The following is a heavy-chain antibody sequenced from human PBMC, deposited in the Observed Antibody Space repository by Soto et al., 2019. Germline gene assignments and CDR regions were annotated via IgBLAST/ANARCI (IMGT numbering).Heavy chain of an antibody. J-gene: IGHJ6*02. Sequence: SETLSLTCTVSGGSIIDYYWSWIRQPPGKGLEWIGYIYYSGTTDYSPSLKSRVTISVDTSKNQFSLKLSSVTAADSAIYYCARQSGGYYYYGMDVWGQGTTVT. CDR2: IYYSGTT. CDR1: GGSIIDYY. D-gene: IGHD1-26*01. V-gene: IGHV4-59*08. CDR3: ARQSGGYYYYGMDV.